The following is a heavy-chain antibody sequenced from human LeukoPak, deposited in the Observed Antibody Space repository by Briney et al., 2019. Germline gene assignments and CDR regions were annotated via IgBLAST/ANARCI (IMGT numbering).Heavy chain of an antibody. CDR2: IYTSGGT. CDR3: ARDDVVGATRWSY. Sequence: SETLSLTCTVSSGSISSYYWSWIRQPAGKGLEWIGRIYTSGGTNYNPSLKSRVTMSVDTSKNQFSLKLRSEKATESAVYYCARDDVVGATRWSYWGQGTLVTVSS. CDR1: SGSISSYY. V-gene: IGHV4-4*07. D-gene: IGHD1-26*01. J-gene: IGHJ4*02.